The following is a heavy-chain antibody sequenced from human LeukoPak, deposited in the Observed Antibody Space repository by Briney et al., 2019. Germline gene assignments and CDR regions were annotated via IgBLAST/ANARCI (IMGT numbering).Heavy chain of an antibody. J-gene: IGHJ3*02. D-gene: IGHD3-16*01. Sequence: QTGGSLRLSCAASGFTFSSYSMNWVRQAPGKGLEWVSYISSSSSTIYYADSVKGRFTISRDNAKNSLYLQMNSLRAEDTAVYYCARDLGGGGFDAFDIWGQGTMVTVSS. V-gene: IGHV3-48*01. CDR2: ISSSSSTI. CDR3: ARDLGGGGFDAFDI. CDR1: GFTFSSYS.